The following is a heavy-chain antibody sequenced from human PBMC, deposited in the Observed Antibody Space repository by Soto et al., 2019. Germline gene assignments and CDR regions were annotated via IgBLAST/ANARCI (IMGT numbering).Heavy chain of an antibody. CDR3: ARDQYCSTSTCYRTGMDV. CDR2: TRNKVNGYTT. J-gene: IGHJ6*02. V-gene: IGHV3-72*01. Sequence: DVQLVESGGGLVQPGGSLRLSCAASGFTFSDHYMDWVRQAPGKGLEWVGRTRNKVNGYTTEYAASVKGRFTISRDDSKNSLFLQMNSLKTEDTAVYYCARDQYCSTSTCYRTGMDVWGQGTTVTVSS. CDR1: GFTFSDHY. D-gene: IGHD2-2*01.